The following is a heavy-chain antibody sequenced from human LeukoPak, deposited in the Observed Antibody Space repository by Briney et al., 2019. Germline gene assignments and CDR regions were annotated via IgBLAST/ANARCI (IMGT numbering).Heavy chain of an antibody. J-gene: IGHJ4*02. CDR2: IWYDGSNK. D-gene: IGHD3-22*01. V-gene: IGHV3-33*06. CDR3: AKDHYYDSSGYYLPAFDY. CDR1: GFTFSSYG. Sequence: PGRPLRLSCAASGFTFSSYGMHWVRQAPGKGLEWVAVIWYDGSNKYYADSVKGRLTISRDNSKNTLYLQMNSLRAEDTAVYYCAKDHYYDSSGYYLPAFDYWGQGTLVTVSS.